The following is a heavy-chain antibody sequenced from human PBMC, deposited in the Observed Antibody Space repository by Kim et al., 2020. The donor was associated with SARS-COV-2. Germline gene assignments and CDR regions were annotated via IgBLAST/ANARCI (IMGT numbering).Heavy chain of an antibody. CDR2: T. V-gene: IGHV3-72*01. J-gene: IGHJ6*02. CDR3: ARRPYGSGGADV. Sequence: TEDAASVKGRFTISRDDSKNSLYLQMNSLKTEDTAIYYCARRPYGSGGADVWGQGTTVTVSS. D-gene: IGHD3-10*01.